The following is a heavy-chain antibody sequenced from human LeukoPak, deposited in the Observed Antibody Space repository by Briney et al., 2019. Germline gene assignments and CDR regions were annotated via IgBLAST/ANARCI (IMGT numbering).Heavy chain of an antibody. Sequence: SETLSLTCTVSGYSISSGFHLGWIRQPPGKGLEWIGSKYHTGSTYYNPSLRSPVTISVDSSKNQFSLKLSSVTAADTVVYYCARDGQRWSGANCYSVDVWGQGTMVTVSS. D-gene: IGHD2-2*02. CDR1: GYSISSGFH. J-gene: IGHJ3*01. CDR2: KYHTGST. V-gene: IGHV4-38-2*02. CDR3: ARDGQRWSGANCYSVDV.